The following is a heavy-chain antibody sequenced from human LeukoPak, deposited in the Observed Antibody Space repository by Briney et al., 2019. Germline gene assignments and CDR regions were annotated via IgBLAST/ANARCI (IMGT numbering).Heavy chain of an antibody. V-gene: IGHV5-10-1*01. CDR2: IDPSDSYT. Sequence: HGEFLKISCKGSGYSFTSYWISWVRQMPGKGLEWMGRIDPSDSYTNYSPSFQGHVTISADKSISTAYLQWSSLKASDTAMYYCARVTYDSSLWSFDYWGQGTLVTVSS. J-gene: IGHJ4*02. D-gene: IGHD3-22*01. CDR1: GYSFTSYW. CDR3: ARVTYDSSLWSFDY.